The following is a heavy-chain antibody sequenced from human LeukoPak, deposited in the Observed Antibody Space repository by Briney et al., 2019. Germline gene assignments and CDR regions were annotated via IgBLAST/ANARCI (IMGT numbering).Heavy chain of an antibody. CDR1: GGSISSYF. CDR2: ISYSGST. CDR3: ARDGYTSAWSRFDY. J-gene: IGHJ4*02. V-gene: IGHV4-59*01. Sequence: LSETLSLTCTVSGGSISSYFWSWIRQPPGKGLEWIGYISYSGSTNYSPSLKSRVTISVDTSKNHFSLKLSSVTAADTAVYYCARDGYTSAWSRFDYWGQGALVTVSS. D-gene: IGHD6-19*01.